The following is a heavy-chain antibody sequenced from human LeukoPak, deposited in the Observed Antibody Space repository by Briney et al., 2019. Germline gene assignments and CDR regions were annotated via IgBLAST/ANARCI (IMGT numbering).Heavy chain of an antibody. J-gene: IGHJ4*02. CDR1: GGSISSYY. D-gene: IGHD2-2*01. Sequence: PSETLSLTCTVSGGSISSYYWSWIRQPPGKGLEWIGYIYYSGSTNYNPSLKSRVTISVDTSKNQFSLKLSSVTAADTAVYYCARESPSRGAFVFDYWGQGTLVTVSS. V-gene: IGHV4-59*01. CDR3: ARESPSRGAFVFDY. CDR2: IYYSGST.